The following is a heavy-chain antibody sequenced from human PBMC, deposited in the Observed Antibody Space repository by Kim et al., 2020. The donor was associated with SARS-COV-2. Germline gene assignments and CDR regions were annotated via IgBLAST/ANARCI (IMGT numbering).Heavy chain of an antibody. J-gene: IGHJ4*02. Sequence: SGGGYYWGWIRQHPGTGLEWIGYIYYSGSTYYNPSLKSRVTISVDTSKNQFSLKLSSVTAADTAVYYCARARITMIVVVKYFDYWGQGTLAT. CDR1: SGGGYY. CDR3: ARARITMIVVVKYFDY. D-gene: IGHD3-22*01. V-gene: IGHV4-31*02. CDR2: IYYSGST.